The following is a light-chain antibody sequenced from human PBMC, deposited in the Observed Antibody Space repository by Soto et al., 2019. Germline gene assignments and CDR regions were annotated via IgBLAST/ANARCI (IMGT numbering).Light chain of an antibody. Sequence: IQLTQSPSALSASLLYRVTITCRASQGISSYLNWYQQKPGKAPKLLIYAASSLQSGVPSRFSGSGSGTDFTLTISSLQPEDFAGYYCQQTYSSPITFGQGTRLEIK. V-gene: IGKV1-39*01. CDR1: QGISSY. J-gene: IGKJ5*01. CDR3: QQTYSSPIT. CDR2: AAS.